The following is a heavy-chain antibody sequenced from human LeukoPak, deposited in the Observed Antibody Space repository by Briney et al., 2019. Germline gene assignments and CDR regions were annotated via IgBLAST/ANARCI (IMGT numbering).Heavy chain of an antibody. V-gene: IGHV3-64*02. Sequence: GGSLRLSCAASGFTFSSYGMHWVRQAPGKGLEFVSAITSNGGSTYYADSVEGRFTISRDNSKNTLYLQMGSLRAEDMAVYYCARIGSGSPLGYWGQGTLVTVSS. J-gene: IGHJ4*02. D-gene: IGHD3-10*01. CDR3: ARIGSGSPLGY. CDR2: ITSNGGST. CDR1: GFTFSSYG.